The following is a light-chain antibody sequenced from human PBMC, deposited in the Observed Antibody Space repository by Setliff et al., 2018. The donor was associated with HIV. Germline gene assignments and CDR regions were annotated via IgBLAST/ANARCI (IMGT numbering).Light chain of an antibody. Sequence: QSVLTQPRSVSGSPGQSVTISCTGTSSDVGDYNYVSWCQHHPGKAPKVMIYDVTKRPSGVPDRFSGSKSGNTASLTISGLQAEDEADYYCCSYGGTYTWVFGGGTKVTVL. CDR2: DVT. V-gene: IGLV2-11*01. CDR1: SSDVGDYNY. J-gene: IGLJ3*02. CDR3: CSYGGTYTWV.